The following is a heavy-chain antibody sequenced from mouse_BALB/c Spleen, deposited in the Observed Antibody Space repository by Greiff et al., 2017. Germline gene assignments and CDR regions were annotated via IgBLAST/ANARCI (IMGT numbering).Heavy chain of an antibody. V-gene: IGHV7-3*02. CDR1: GFTFTDYY. D-gene: IGHD1-1*01. CDR3: ARESRYYYGSSLYWYFDV. CDR2: IRNKANGYTT. Sequence: EVKLMESGGGLVQPGGSLRLSCATSGFTFTDYYMSWVRQPPGKALEWLGFIRNKANGYTTEYSASVKGRFTISRDNSQSILYLQMNTLRAEDSATYYCARESRYYYGSSLYWYFDVWGAGTTVTVSS. J-gene: IGHJ1*01.